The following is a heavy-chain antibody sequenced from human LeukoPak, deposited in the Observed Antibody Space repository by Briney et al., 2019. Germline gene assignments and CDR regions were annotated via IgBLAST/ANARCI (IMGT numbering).Heavy chain of an antibody. V-gene: IGHV3-48*03. Sequence: RGGSLRLSCAASGFTFSSYEMNWVRQAPGKGLEWVSYVSSSGSTIYYADSVKGRFTISRDNAKNSLYLQMNSLRAEGTAVYYCARVAPYYDSSGYYFSHFDYWGQGTLVTVSS. CDR1: GFTFSSYE. D-gene: IGHD3-22*01. CDR3: ARVAPYYDSSGYYFSHFDY. CDR2: VSSSGSTI. J-gene: IGHJ4*02.